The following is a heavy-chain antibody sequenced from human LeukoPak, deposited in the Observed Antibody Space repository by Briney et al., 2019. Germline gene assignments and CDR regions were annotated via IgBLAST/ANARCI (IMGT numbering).Heavy chain of an antibody. V-gene: IGHV4-4*07. CDR1: GGSISSYY. D-gene: IGHD3-3*01. J-gene: IGHJ4*02. CDR3: GRDMKTIFGVVIYVLDY. CDR2: IYTSGST. Sequence: SETLSLTCTVSGGSISSYYWSWIRQPAGKGLEWIGRIYTSGSTNYNPSLKSRVTMSVDTSKNQFSLKLSSVTAADTAVYYCGRDMKTIFGVVIYVLDYWGQGTLVTVSS.